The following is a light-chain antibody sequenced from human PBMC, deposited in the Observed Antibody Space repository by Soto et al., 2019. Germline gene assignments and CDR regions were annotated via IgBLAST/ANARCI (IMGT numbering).Light chain of an antibody. CDR2: GAS. J-gene: IGKJ2*01. Sequence: EMVLTQSPGTLSLYPGERATLSCRASQSVSSSYLAWYQQKPGQAPRLLIYGASSRATGMPDTLSGSGSGTDFTLTISRLELEDVAVYYCQQYGSSPPVYTFCQGTKLEI. V-gene: IGKV3-20*01. CDR1: QSVSSSY. CDR3: QQYGSSPPVYT.